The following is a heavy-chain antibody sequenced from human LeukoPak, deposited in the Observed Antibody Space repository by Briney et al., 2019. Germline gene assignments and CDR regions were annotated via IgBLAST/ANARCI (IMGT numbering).Heavy chain of an antibody. D-gene: IGHD3-10*01. CDR2: ISWNSGSI. V-gene: IGHV3-9*01. Sequence: PGRSLRLSCAASGFTFDDYAMHWVRQAPGKGLEWVSGISWNSGSIGYADSVKGRFTISRDNAKNSLYLQMNSLRAEDTALYYCAKDSVGYYYGSGSYTWGQGTLVTVSS. CDR1: GFTFDDYA. CDR3: AKDSVGYYYGSGSYT. J-gene: IGHJ4*02.